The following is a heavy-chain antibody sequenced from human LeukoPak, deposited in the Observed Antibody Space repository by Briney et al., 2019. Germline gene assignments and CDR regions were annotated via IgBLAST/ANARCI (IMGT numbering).Heavy chain of an antibody. J-gene: IGHJ4*02. D-gene: IGHD3-22*01. CDR1: GGSINSNNW. CDR2: IFHSGGT. CDR3: ARVLSGSNFDY. V-gene: IGHV4-4*02. Sequence: SGTLSLTCAVSGGSINSNNWWSWVRQPPEKGLEWIGEIFHSGGTNYNPSLKSRVTISVDKPKNQFSLKLSSVTAADTAVYYCARVLSGSNFDYWGQGTLVTVSS.